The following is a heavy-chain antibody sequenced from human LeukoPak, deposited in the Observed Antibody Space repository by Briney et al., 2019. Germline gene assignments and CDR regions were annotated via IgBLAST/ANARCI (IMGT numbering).Heavy chain of an antibody. V-gene: IGHV3-30*18. CDR3: AKGLGDYYYYGMDV. Sequence: PGGSLRLSCAASGFTFSSYGMHWVHQAPGKGLEWVAVISYDGSNKYYADSVKGRFTISRDNSKNTLYLQMNSLRAEDTAVYYCAKGLGDYYYYGMDVWGQGTTVTVSS. CDR2: ISYDGSNK. CDR1: GFTFSSYG. J-gene: IGHJ6*02. D-gene: IGHD3-16*01.